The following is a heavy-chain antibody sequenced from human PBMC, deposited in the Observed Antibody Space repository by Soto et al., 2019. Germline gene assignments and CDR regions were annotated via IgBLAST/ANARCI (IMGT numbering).Heavy chain of an antibody. J-gene: IGHJ4*02. V-gene: IGHV4-39*02. CDR1: GGADSSGSCY. CDR2: IYYSGST. D-gene: IGHD2-15*01. CDR3: AREKRRSIDY. Sequence: SETLSPTCTVSGGADSSGSCYWGWTSQPTGKGLEWIGSIYYSGSTYYNPPLKSRVTISVDTSKNQFSLKLSSVTAADTAVYYCAREKRRSIDYWGQGTLVTVSS.